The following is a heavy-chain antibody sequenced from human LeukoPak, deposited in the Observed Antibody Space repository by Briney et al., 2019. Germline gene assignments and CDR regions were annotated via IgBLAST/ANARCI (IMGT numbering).Heavy chain of an antibody. CDR2: INPNSGGT. CDR1: GYTFSGYH. V-gene: IGHV1-2*02. D-gene: IGHD3-10*01. CDR3: ARGDKKENLSGPSGYFDP. Sequence: ASVKVSCKASGYTFSGYHIHWVRQAPGQGLEWMGWINPNSGGTNFAPKFHGRVSMTRDTSLSTAYMELSSLRSDGTAVYYCARGDKKENLSGPSGYFDPWGQGSLVTVSS. J-gene: IGHJ5*02.